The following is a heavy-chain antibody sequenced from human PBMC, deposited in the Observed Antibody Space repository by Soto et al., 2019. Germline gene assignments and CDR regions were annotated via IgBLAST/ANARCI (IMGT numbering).Heavy chain of an antibody. CDR1: GFTFSSYA. V-gene: IGHV3-30-3*01. D-gene: IGHD4-4*01. CDR2: ISYDGSNK. CDR3: ARPLWRDDYNWGYFDL. Sequence: QVQLVESGGGVVQPGRSLRLSCAASGFTFSSYAMHWVRQAPGKGLEWVAVISYDGSNKYYADSVKGRFTISRDNSKNPLYLQMNSLRAEDTAVYYCARPLWRDDYNWGYFDLWGRVTLVTVSS. J-gene: IGHJ2*01.